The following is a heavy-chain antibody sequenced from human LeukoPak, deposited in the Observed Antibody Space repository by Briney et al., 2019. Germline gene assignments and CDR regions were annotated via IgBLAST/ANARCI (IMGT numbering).Heavy chain of an antibody. CDR1: GGSISRGGYT. D-gene: IGHD3-16*01. V-gene: IGHV4-30-2*01. CDR2: IYHSGST. J-gene: IGHJ3*02. CDR3: ARARGKIPNAFDI. Sequence: RPLPCTVSGGSISRGGYTWTWIRKPQGKALDGFGYIYHSGSTYYNPSLKSRVTISVDRSKNQFSLKLSSVTAADTAVYYCARARGKIPNAFDIWGQGTMVTVSS.